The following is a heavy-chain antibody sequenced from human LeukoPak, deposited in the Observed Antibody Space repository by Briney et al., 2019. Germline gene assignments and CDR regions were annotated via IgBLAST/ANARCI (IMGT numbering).Heavy chain of an antibody. D-gene: IGHD6-13*01. CDR1: GGTFSSYA. CDR2: IIPIFGAA. CDR3: ATIRGAAGTEATDFDY. V-gene: IGHV1-69*05. J-gene: IGHJ4*02. Sequence: GSSVKVSCKASGGTFSSYAISWVRQAPGQGLEWMGGIIPIFGAANYAQKFQGRVTITTDESTSTAYMELSSLRSEDTAVYYCATIRGAAGTEATDFDYWGQGTLVTVSS.